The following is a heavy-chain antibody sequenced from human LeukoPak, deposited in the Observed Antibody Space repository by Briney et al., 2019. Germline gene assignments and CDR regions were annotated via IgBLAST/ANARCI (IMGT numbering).Heavy chain of an antibody. CDR3: ANHPYSSSYNWFDP. CDR2: INPNSGGT. CDR1: GYTFTGYY. Sequence: ASVKVSCKASGYTFTGYYMHWVRQAPGQGLEWMGWINPNSGGTNYAQKFQGRVTMTRDTSITTAYMELTRLRSDDTAVYYCANHPYSSSYNWFDPWGQGTLVTVSS. D-gene: IGHD6-13*01. J-gene: IGHJ5*02. V-gene: IGHV1-2*02.